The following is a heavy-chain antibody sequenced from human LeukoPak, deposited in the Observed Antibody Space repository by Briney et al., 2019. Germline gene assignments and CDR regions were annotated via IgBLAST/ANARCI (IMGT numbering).Heavy chain of an antibody. V-gene: IGHV4-4*07. CDR1: GGSISNYY. J-gene: IGHJ4*02. Sequence: SETLSLTCTVSGGSISNYYWSWIRQPAGKGLEWIGRISASGNTNYNPSLKSRVTMSVDTSMNLFALKLSSVTAADTAVYYCARQGVATATDYWGQGTLVTVSS. CDR3: ARQGVATATDY. D-gene: IGHD2-21*02. CDR2: ISASGNT.